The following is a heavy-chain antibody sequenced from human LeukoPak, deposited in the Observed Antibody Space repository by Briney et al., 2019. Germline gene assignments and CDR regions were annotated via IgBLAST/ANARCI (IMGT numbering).Heavy chain of an antibody. Sequence: GGSLRLSCAASGFTFSSYRMNWVRQAPGKGLEWVANIKQDGSEKYYVDSVKGRFTISRDNAKNSLFLQMNSLRADDTAVYYCARDTRTFDYWGQGTLVAVSS. D-gene: IGHD1-26*01. CDR2: IKQDGSEK. J-gene: IGHJ4*02. CDR3: ARDTRTFDY. CDR1: GFTFSSYR. V-gene: IGHV3-7*01.